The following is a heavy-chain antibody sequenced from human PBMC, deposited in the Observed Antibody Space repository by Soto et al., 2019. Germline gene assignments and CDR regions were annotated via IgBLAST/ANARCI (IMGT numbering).Heavy chain of an antibody. CDR1: GYSLTSGYH. Sequence: SETLSLTCGVSGYSLTSGYHWGWTRQPPGKGLEWIGTIYHSGTTYYNPSLMSRVTMSVDTSKNQFSLKVTSATAADTAVYFCVRVYGRSSCFFDSWGQGTLVTVSS. D-gene: IGHD6-6*01. J-gene: IGHJ4*02. CDR2: IYHSGTT. V-gene: IGHV4-38-2*01. CDR3: VRVYGRSSCFFDS.